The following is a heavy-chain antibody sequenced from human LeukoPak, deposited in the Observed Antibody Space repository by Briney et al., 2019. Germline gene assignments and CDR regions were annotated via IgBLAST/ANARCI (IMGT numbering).Heavy chain of an antibody. Sequence: SVKVSCKASGGIFSRYAISWVRQAPGQGLEWMGGIIPIFGTANYAQKFQGRATITADESTSTAYMELSSLRSEDTAVYFCARDRVVGLGLDNAFDIWGQGTVVTVSS. D-gene: IGHD2-15*01. CDR2: IIPIFGTA. J-gene: IGHJ3*02. CDR3: ARDRVVGLGLDNAFDI. V-gene: IGHV1-69*13. CDR1: GGIFSRYA.